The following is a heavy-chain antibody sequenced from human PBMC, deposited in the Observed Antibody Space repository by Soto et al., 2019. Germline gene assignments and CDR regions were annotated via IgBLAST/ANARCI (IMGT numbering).Heavy chain of an antibody. J-gene: IGHJ6*02. CDR2: IYSGGST. CDR3: ARDRRQTRRGYSYVNMDV. V-gene: IGHV3-53*02. CDR1: GFTVSSNY. D-gene: IGHD5-18*01. Sequence: EVQLVETGGGLIQPGGSLRLSCAASGFTVSSNYMSWVRQAPGKGLEWVSVIYSGGSTYYADSVKGRFTISRDNSKNMQYLQMNSLRAEDTAVYYCARDRRQTRRGYSYVNMDVWGQGTTVTVSS.